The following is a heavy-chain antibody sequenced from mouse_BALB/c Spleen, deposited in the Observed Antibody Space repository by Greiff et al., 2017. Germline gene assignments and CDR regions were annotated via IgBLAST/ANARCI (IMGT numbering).Heavy chain of an antibody. CDR1: GFTFSSYT. Sequence: DVHLVESGGGLVQPGGSLKLSCAASGFTFSSYTMSWVRQTPEKRLEWVAYISNGGGSTYYPDTVKGRFTISRDNAKNTLYLQMSSLKSEDTAMYYCARQGYDREGAWFAYWGQGTLVTVSA. D-gene: IGHD2-2*01. CDR2: ISNGGGST. J-gene: IGHJ3*01. CDR3: ARQGYDREGAWFAY. V-gene: IGHV5-12-2*01.